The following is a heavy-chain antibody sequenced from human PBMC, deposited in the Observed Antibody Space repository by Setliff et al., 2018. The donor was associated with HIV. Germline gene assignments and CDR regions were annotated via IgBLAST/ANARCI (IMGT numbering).Heavy chain of an antibody. D-gene: IGHD2-2*01. V-gene: IGHV4-38-2*02. CDR2: IFHRGTMFHSESVYT. J-gene: IGHJ4*02. CDR3: AKPDGKYPFDH. CDR1: GSSVSSASY. Sequence: KPSETLSLTCTVSGSSVSSASYWGWIRQPPGRGLEWIGTIFHRGTMFHSESVYTYHNPSLKSRVTISIDASKNQFSLSLSSMTAADTAVYYCAKPDGKYPFDHWGLGTLVTVSS.